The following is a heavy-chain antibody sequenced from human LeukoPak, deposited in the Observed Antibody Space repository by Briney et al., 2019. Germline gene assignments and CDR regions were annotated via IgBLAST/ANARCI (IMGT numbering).Heavy chain of an antibody. D-gene: IGHD3-3*01. J-gene: IGHJ4*02. CDR3: ASARITIGFDY. Sequence: ASVKVSCKASGYTFTGYYMHWVRQAPGQGLEWMGWINPNSGGTNYAQKFQGRVTMTRDTSMSTSYMELSMLRSDDTAVYYCASARITIGFDYWGQGTLVTVSS. CDR2: INPNSGGT. CDR1: GYTFTGYY. V-gene: IGHV1-2*02.